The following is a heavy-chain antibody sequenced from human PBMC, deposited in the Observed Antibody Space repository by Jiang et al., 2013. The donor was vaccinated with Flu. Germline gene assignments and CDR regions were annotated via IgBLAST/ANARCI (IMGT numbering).Heavy chain of an antibody. V-gene: IGHV3-64*04. D-gene: IGHD2-15*01. CDR2: ISSNGGST. J-gene: IGHJ4*02. CDR1: GFTFSSYA. Sequence: ESGGGLVQAWGSLRLSCSASGFTFSSYAMHWVRQAPGKGLEYVSAISSNGGSTNYADSVKGRFTISRDNAKNSLYLLMNSLRAEDTAVYYCARRYCSGGSCYPMTFDYWGQGTLVTVSS. CDR3: ARRYCSGGSCYPMTFDY.